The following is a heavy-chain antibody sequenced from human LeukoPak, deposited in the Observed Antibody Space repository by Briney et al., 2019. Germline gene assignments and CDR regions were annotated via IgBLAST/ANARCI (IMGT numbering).Heavy chain of an antibody. D-gene: IGHD6-19*01. V-gene: IGHV3-48*01. CDR1: GFTLSSYS. CDR3: ARDVEQWLVRVYYFDY. CDR2: ISSGSTTI. J-gene: IGHJ4*02. Sequence: QPGGSLRLSCATSGFTLSSYSINWVRQSPGKGLKWVSYISSGSTTIYYADSVKGRFTVSRDNAKNSLYLQMNSLRAEGTAVYYCARDVEQWLVRVYYFDYWGQGTLVTVSS.